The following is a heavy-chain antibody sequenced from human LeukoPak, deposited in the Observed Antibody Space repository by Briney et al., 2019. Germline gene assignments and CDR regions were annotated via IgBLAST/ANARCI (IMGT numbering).Heavy chain of an antibody. CDR1: GGSFSGTNW. V-gene: IGHV4-4*02. CDR2: IPLAGQT. J-gene: IGHJ4*02. Sequence: SGTLSLTCGVSGGSFSGTNWWRCVRQPPGQGLEWIGEIPLAGQTNYNPSLNGRVTMSLDKSSNQLSLHLTSVTAADTATYFCSRESRPFCPFGYWGQGTLVIVSS. CDR3: SRESRPFCPFGY.